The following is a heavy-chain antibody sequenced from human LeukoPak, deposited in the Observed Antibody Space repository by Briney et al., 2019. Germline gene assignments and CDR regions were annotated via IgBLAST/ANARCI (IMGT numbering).Heavy chain of an antibody. Sequence: ASVKVSCKASGYTFISYTLHWVRQAPGQRLEWMGWINAGNGNTKYSQKFQGRVTFTRDTSTSTAYMELRSLRSDDTAVYYCARDVGPFNAFDIWGQGTMVTVSS. CDR3: ARDVGPFNAFDI. D-gene: IGHD3-3*02. CDR1: GYTFISYT. J-gene: IGHJ3*02. CDR2: INAGNGNT. V-gene: IGHV1-3*01.